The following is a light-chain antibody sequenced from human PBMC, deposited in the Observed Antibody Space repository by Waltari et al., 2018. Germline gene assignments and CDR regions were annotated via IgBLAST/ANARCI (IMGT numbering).Light chain of an antibody. CDR1: ELKNKY. CDR2: DDN. J-gene: IGLJ3*02. CDR3: QAWDNSLGV. V-gene: IGLV3-1*01. Sequence: SYELTQPPSVSVSPGQTASITCSGDELKNKYISWYQQKPGQSPLQVIYDDNKRPSGIPERFSGYNSGNIATLTISGTQSMDEADYYCQAWDNSLGVFGGGTKLTVL.